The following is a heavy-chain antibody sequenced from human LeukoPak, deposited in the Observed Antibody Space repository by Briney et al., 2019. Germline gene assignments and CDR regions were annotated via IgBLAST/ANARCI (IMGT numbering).Heavy chain of an antibody. D-gene: IGHD6-6*01. CDR3: ARGTVGQYRSSSLVGY. J-gene: IGHJ4*02. CDR1: GYTFTGYY. Sequence: GASVKVSCKASGYTFTGYYMHWVRQAPGQGLEWMGWINPNSGGTNYAQKFQGRVTMTRDTSISTTYVELSRLRSDDTAVYYCARGTVGQYRSSSLVGYWGQGTLVTVSS. V-gene: IGHV1-2*02. CDR2: INPNSGGT.